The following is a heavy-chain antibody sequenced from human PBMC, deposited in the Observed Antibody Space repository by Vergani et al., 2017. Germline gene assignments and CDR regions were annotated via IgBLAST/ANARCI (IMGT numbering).Heavy chain of an antibody. J-gene: IGHJ6*02. CDR3: ARYCSGGSCSANEYYYYGMDV. Sequence: EVQLVESGGGLVKPGGSLRLSCAASGFSFSSYSMNWVRQAPGKGLEWVASISGSSSYVFYRDSVEGRFTITRDNAKKSVYLQMNSLRAEDTAVYYCARYCSGGSCSANEYYYYGMDVWGQGTTVTVSS. CDR1: GFSFSSYS. D-gene: IGHD2-15*01. V-gene: IGHV3-21*02. CDR2: ISGSSSYV.